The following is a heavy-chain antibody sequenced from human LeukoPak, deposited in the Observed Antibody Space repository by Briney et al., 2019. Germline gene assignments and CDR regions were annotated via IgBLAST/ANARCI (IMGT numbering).Heavy chain of an antibody. Sequence: AGGSLRLSCAASGFTFDDYAMHWVRQAPGKGLEWVSGISWNSGSIGYADSVKGRFTISRDNAKNSLYLQMNSLRAEDTAVYYCAKEAHSGSYFDYWGQGTLVTVSS. CDR1: GFTFDDYA. CDR3: AKEAHSGSYFDY. V-gene: IGHV3-9*01. J-gene: IGHJ4*02. D-gene: IGHD3-22*01. CDR2: ISWNSGSI.